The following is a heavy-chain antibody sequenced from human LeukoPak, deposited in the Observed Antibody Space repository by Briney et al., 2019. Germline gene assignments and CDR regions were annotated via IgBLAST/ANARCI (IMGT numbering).Heavy chain of an antibody. D-gene: IGHD5-24*01. Sequence: QTGGSLRLSCAASGFIFSSYVMSWVRQAPGKGLEWVSSVSGNGGSTYYADSVKGRFTISRDNSKNTLFLQVNSLRVEDTAVYYCAKVEMSSVQAPFDYWGQGTLVTVSS. CDR1: GFIFSSYV. CDR2: VSGNGGST. CDR3: AKVEMSSVQAPFDY. J-gene: IGHJ4*02. V-gene: IGHV3-23*01.